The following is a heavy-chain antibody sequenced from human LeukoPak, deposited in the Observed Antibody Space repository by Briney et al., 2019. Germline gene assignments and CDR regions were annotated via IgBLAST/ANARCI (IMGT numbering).Heavy chain of an antibody. J-gene: IGHJ4*02. Sequence: PSETLSLTCTVSGGSISTSHYYWGWIRQPPGKGLEWIASIYYPGDTYYNPSLKSRVTISLDTSKDRVSLKLSSVTAADTAVYYCARHEDPTIFGVVIIPVWGQGTLVTVSS. CDR2: IYYPGDT. CDR1: GGSISTSHYY. D-gene: IGHD3-3*01. CDR3: ARHEDPTIFGVVIIPV. V-gene: IGHV4-39*01.